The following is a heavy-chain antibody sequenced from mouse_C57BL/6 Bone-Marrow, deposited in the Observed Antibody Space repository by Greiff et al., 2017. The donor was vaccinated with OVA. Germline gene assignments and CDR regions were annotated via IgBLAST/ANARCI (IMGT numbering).Heavy chain of an antibody. Sequence: QVQLQQPGAELVKPGASVKVSCKASGYTFTSYWMHWVKQRPGQGLEWIGRIHPSDSDTNYNQKFKGKATLTVDKSSSTAYMQRSSLTSEDSAVYYCANYYGSSWAMDYWGQGTSVTVSS. V-gene: IGHV1-74*01. CDR3: ANYYGSSWAMDY. D-gene: IGHD1-1*01. CDR1: GYTFTSYW. J-gene: IGHJ4*01. CDR2: IHPSDSDT.